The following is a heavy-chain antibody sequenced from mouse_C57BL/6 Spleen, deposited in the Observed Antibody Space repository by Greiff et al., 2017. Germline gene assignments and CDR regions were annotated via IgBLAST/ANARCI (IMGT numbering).Heavy chain of an antibody. V-gene: IGHV1-52*01. D-gene: IGHD1-1*01. CDR3: ARPNYYGSSYAFDY. CDR1: GYTFTSYW. J-gene: IGHJ2*01. Sequence: QVQLQQPGADLVRPGSSVKLSCKASGYTFTSYWMHWVKQRPIQGLEWIGNIDPSDSETHYNQKFKDKATLTVDKSSSTAYMQLSSLTSEDSAVYYCARPNYYGSSYAFDYWGQGTTLTVSS. CDR2: IDPSDSET.